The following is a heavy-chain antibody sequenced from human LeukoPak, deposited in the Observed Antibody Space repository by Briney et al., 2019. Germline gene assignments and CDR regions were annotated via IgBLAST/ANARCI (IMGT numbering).Heavy chain of an antibody. CDR3: ATEGIYDILTGQHYYYYYYLDV. Sequence: GGSLRLSCAASGFTFSSYGMSGVRQARGKGREGVAGISGIGGSAYYADSVKGGLSISRDNSKNTVYLQMNSLSAEDTAVYYCATEGIYDILTGQHYYYYYYLDVWGKGTTVTISS. CDR1: GFTFSSYG. V-gene: IGHV3-23*01. D-gene: IGHD3-9*01. J-gene: IGHJ6*03. CDR2: ISGIGGSA.